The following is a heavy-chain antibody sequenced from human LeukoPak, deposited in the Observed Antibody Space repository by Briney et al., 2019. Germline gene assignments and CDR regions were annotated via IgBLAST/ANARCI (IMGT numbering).Heavy chain of an antibody. J-gene: IGHJ5*02. CDR3: ARSYGSPDWFDP. V-gene: IGHV4-59*08. CDR2: IYYSGST. D-gene: IGHD3-16*01. CDR1: GGSISSYY. Sequence: SGTLSLTCTVSGGSISSYYWSWIRQPPGKGLEWIGYIYYSGSTNYNPSLKSRVTISVDTSKNQFSLRLSSVTAADTAVYYCARSYGSPDWFDPWGQGTLVTVSS.